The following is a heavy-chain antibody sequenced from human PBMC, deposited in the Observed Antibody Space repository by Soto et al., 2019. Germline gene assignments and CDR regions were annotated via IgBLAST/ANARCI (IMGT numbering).Heavy chain of an antibody. CDR1: GGSISSSSYY. V-gene: IGHV4-39*01. D-gene: IGHD1-26*01. J-gene: IGHJ4*02. CDR3: ARRRSGTYERATDY. CDR2: IYYSGST. Sequence: QLQLQESGPGLVKPSETLSLTCTVSGGSISSSSYYWGWIRQPPGKGLEWIGSIYYSGSTYYNPSLKSRVTISVDTSKNQFSLKLSSVTAADTAVYSCARRRSGTYERATDYWGQGTLVTVSS.